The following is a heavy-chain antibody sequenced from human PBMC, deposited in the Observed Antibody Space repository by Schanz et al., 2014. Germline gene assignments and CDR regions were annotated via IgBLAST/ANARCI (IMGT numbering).Heavy chain of an antibody. CDR2: IYYTGTT. CDR3: ARLGSPHCATSDCHHDWFGP. V-gene: IGHV4-59*08. CDR1: GGSISTYY. J-gene: IGHJ5*02. D-gene: IGHD1-26*01. Sequence: QVQLQESGPGVVKPSETLSLTCTVSGGSISTYYWSWIRQSPGKGLEWIGYIYYTGTTNYNPSLRRRVPISVQPPKNHFPRGLSSGTAADTAVYYCARLGSPHCATSDCHHDWFGPWGQGTLVTVSS.